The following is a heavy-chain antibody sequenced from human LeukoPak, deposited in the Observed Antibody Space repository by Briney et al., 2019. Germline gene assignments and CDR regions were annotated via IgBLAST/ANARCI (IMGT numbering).Heavy chain of an antibody. V-gene: IGHV4-34*01. J-gene: IGHJ4*02. Sequence: ETLSLTCAVYGGSFSGYYWSWIRQPPGKGLEWIGEINHSGSTNYNPSLKSRVTISVDTSKNQFSLKLSSVTAADTAVYYCARGQRGWPVAGIPPGGLWGQGTLVTVSS. D-gene: IGHD6-19*01. CDR2: INHSGST. CDR3: ARGQRGWPVAGIPPGGL. CDR1: GGSFSGYY.